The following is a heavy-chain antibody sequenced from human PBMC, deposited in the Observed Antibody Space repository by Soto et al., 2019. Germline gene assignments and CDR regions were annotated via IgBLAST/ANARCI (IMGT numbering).Heavy chain of an antibody. D-gene: IGHD4-17*01. J-gene: IGHJ3*02. Sequence: EVQLLESGGGLVQPGGSLRLYCAASGFIFSTYAMNWVRQAPGKGLELVAAISNSGGTAYYAESVRGRFAISRDNSINTLYLQMSSLSAEDTALYYCAHPRGYGVFDSVDIWGQGTMVTVSS. CDR2: ISNSGGTA. CDR3: AHPRGYGVFDSVDI. CDR1: GFIFSTYA. V-gene: IGHV3-23*01.